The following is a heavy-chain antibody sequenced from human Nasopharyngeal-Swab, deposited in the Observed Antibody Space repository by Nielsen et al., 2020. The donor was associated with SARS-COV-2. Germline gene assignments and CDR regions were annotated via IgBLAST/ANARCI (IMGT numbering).Heavy chain of an antibody. CDR2: ISGSGGST. Sequence: GESLKISCAASGFTFSSYAMSWVRQAPGKGLEWVSAISGSGGSTYYADSVKGRFTISRDNSKNTLYLQMNSLRAEDTAVYYCARDSPIAAAADWYFDLWGRGTLVTVSS. V-gene: IGHV3-23*01. CDR3: ARDSPIAAAADWYFDL. CDR1: GFTFSSYA. D-gene: IGHD6-13*01. J-gene: IGHJ2*01.